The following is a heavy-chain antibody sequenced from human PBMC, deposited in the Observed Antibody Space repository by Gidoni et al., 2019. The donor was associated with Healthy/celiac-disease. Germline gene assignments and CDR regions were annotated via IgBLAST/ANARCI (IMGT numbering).Heavy chain of an antibody. CDR3: ARVAYYYDSSGLAEFDY. D-gene: IGHD3-22*01. J-gene: IGHJ4*02. CDR2: IYYSGST. CDR1: GGSISSSY. V-gene: IGHV4-59*01. Sequence: QLQLQESGPGLVNPSEPLSLTCTVSGGSISSSYWSWIRQPQGKGLEWIGYIYYSGSTNYNPSLKSRVTISVDTSKNQFSLKLSSVTAADTAVYYCARVAYYYDSSGLAEFDYWGQGTLVTVSS.